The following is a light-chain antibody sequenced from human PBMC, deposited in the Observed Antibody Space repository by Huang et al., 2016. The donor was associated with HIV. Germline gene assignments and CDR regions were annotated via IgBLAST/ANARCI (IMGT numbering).Light chain of an antibody. CDR1: HSVSSN. CDR2: GAS. V-gene: IGKV3-15*01. Sequence: ERVMTQSPATLSVAPGERVTLSCRASHSVSSNLAWYQQKPGQAPRILIHGASTRATGSPARCSGSGSGTEFTLAISSLQSEESGVYFCQQYDNWPLTFGQGTRLEIK. J-gene: IGKJ5*01. CDR3: QQYDNWPLT.